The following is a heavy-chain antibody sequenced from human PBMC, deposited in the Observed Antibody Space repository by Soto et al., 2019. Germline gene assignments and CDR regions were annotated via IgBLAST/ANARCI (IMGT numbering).Heavy chain of an antibody. CDR3: ARYSSSSSRRPPGYFDY. D-gene: IGHD6-6*01. V-gene: IGHV4-34*01. J-gene: IGHJ4*02. CDR1: GGSFSGYY. CDR2: INHSGST. Sequence: PSETLSLTCAVYGGSFSGYYWSWIRQPPGKGLEWIGEINHSGSTNYNPSLKSRVTISVDTSKNQFSLKLSSVTAADTAVYYCARYSSSSSRRPPGYFDYWGQGTLVTVSS.